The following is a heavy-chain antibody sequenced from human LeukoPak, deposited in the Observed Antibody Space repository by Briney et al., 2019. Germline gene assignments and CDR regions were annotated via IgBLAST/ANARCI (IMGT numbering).Heavy chain of an antibody. CDR3: ARDNSVEDTAWWFDP. Sequence: ASVTVSCKTSGYSENFYGITWVRQVAGQGLEWMGWISAQHGQTEYAPNSQDRVTMTRDTYTNTAYMELRSLRSDDTAVYYCARDNSVEDTAWWFDPWGQGTLVTVSS. V-gene: IGHV1-18*01. CDR2: ISAQHGQT. J-gene: IGHJ5*02. D-gene: IGHD4-23*01. CDR1: GYSENFYG.